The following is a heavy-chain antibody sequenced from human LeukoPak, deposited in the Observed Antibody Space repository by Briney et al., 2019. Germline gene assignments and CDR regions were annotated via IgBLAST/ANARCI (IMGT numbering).Heavy chain of an antibody. J-gene: IGHJ4*02. D-gene: IGHD6-13*01. CDR1: GLTFSSYS. Sequence: GGSLRLSCAASGLTFSSYSINWVRQAPGKGLEWVSCVSSTSSFIYYADSVKGRFTISRDNAKNSLYLQMNSLRAEDTALYYCAKEGARLGIAVSGPFDYWGQGTLVTVSS. CDR3: AKEGARLGIAVSGPFDY. V-gene: IGHV3-21*04. CDR2: VSSTSSFI.